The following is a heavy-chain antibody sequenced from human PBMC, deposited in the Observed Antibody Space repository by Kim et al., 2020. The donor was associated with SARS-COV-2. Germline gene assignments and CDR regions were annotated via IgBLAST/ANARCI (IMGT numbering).Heavy chain of an antibody. Sequence: KGRFTIARNNAKNSLYLQMNSLRAEDTAVYYCASGPDYYDSSGYYHGVDYWGQGTLVTVSS. V-gene: IGHV3-11*06. D-gene: IGHD3-22*01. CDR3: ASGPDYYDSSGYYHGVDY. J-gene: IGHJ4*02.